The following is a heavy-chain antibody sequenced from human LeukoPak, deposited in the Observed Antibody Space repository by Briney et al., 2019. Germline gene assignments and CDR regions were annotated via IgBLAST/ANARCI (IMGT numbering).Heavy chain of an antibody. CDR3: ARDEGSSYPFDY. Sequence: SETLSLTCTVSGGSISSYYWSWIRQPPGKGLEWIGYIYYSGSTNYNPSLKSRVTISVDTSKNLFSLNLSSVTAADTAVYFCARDEGSSYPFDYWGQGTLVTVSS. CDR1: GGSISSYY. V-gene: IGHV4-59*12. D-gene: IGHD2-2*01. J-gene: IGHJ4*02. CDR2: IYYSGST.